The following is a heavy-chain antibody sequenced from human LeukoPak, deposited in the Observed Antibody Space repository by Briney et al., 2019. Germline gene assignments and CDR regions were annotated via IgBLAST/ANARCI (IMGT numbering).Heavy chain of an antibody. D-gene: IGHD3-10*01. CDR3: AKGYYGSGSYGWFDY. V-gene: IGHV3-23*01. Sequence: GGSLRLSCAASGFTFSSSAMNWVRQAPGKGLEWVSTISGSGDRTYYADSVKGRFTISRDNSKNTLFLQMNSLRAEDTAVYYCAKGYYGSGSYGWFDYWGQGTLVTVSS. J-gene: IGHJ4*02. CDR1: GFTFSSSA. CDR2: ISGSGDRT.